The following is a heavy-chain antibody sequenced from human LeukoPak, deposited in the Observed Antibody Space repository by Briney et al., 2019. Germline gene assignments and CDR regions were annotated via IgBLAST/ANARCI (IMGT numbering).Heavy chain of an antibody. Sequence: GASVKVSCKASGYTFTGYYMHWVRQAPGQGLEWMGWINPNSGGTNYARKFQGRVTMTRDTSISTAYMELSRLRSDDTAVYYCARGPTVTTINYYYMDVWGKGTTVTVSS. J-gene: IGHJ6*03. CDR3: ARGPTVTTINYYYMDV. CDR2: INPNSGGT. CDR1: GYTFTGYY. V-gene: IGHV1-2*02. D-gene: IGHD4-17*01.